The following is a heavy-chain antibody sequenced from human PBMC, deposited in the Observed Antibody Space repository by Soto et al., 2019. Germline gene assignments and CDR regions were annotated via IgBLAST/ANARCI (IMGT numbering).Heavy chain of an antibody. V-gene: IGHV1-2*02. CDR1: GYTFTNY. J-gene: IGHJ4*02. CDR2: MNPNDCDT. Sequence: QAQLVQSGAEAKRPGTSVKVSCKVSGYTFTNYFHWIRQAPGQGLEWMGWMNPNDCDTEYTHKIQGRVTLTRDTSITTAYMQLSSLTSDDPAGYYCARENWSYVDWGQGTVVTVSS. CDR3: ARENWSYVD. D-gene: IGHD1-26*01.